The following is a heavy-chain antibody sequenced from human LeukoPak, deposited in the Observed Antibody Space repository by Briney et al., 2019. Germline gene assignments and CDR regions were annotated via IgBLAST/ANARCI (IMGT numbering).Heavy chain of an antibody. J-gene: IGHJ6*03. Sequence: SETLSLTCALPGGSFSGYVWSRIRQPPGKGLEWIGEINHSGSTNYNPSVKSRVTMSIETTKNQFSLELSPVTAGDTAVYYCAIGRNGVVPAPILGVAPWAYYYAMDVGGKGTTVTVS. D-gene: IGHD2-2*02. CDR2: INHSGST. V-gene: IGHV4-34*01. CDR1: GGSFSGYV. CDR3: AIGRNGVVPAPILGVAPWAYYYAMDV.